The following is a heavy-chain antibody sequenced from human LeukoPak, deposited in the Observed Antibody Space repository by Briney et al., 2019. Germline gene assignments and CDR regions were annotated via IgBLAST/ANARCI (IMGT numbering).Heavy chain of an antibody. V-gene: IGHV1-18*01. J-gene: IGHJ4*02. Sequence: ASVTVSFTSSGSIFTIYGISWVRQGPRQGLEWVGWISAYNGNTKFAPNLQDRVTMTTDTSTATAYMELRSLSFSVTAVSFCARARPGAYCGTASCFSDYWGQGTLVTVSS. D-gene: IGHD2-2*01. CDR2: ISAYNGNT. CDR3: ARARPGAYCGTASCFSDY. CDR1: GSIFTIYG.